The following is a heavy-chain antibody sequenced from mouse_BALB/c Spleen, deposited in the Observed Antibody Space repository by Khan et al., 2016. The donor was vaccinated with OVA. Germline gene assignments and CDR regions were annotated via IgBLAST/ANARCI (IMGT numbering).Heavy chain of an antibody. CDR3: SRSGDGIAAN. V-gene: IGHV1-54*01. Sequence: VQLQQSGAELVRPGPTVKVSRKASGYAFTNYYIEWVKQRPGQGLEWIGVINPGSGGTNYNEKFKDKATLTADTSSNTAYMQLSSLTSDETAVYSGSRSGDGIAANWGPGTLITVSA. J-gene: IGHJ3*01. D-gene: IGHD3-2*02. CDR1: GYAFTNYY. CDR2: INPGSGGT.